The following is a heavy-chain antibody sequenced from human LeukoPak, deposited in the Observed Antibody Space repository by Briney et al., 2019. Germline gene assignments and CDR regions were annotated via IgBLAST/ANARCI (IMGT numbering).Heavy chain of an antibody. CDR1: GFTFSIYA. CDR2: ISYYGSNK. Sequence: PGRSLRLSCAASGFTFSIYAMHWVRQAPGKGLEWVAVISYYGSNKYYADSVKGRFTISRDNSKNTLYLHMNSLRDEDTAVYYYERELIVVVTAITFPASAFDIWGQGTMVTVS. J-gene: IGHJ3*02. CDR3: ERELIVVVTAITFPASAFDI. D-gene: IGHD2-21*02. V-gene: IGHV3-30-3*01.